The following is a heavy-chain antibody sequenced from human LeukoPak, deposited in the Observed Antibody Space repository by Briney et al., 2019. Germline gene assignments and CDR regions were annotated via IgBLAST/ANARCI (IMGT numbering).Heavy chain of an antibody. Sequence: SETLSLTCAVYGGSFSGYYWSWIRQPPGKGLEWIGEINHSGSTNYNPSLKSRVTISVDTSKNQFSLKLSSVTAADTAVYYCARALSDAFDIWGRGTMVTVSS. J-gene: IGHJ3*02. V-gene: IGHV4-34*01. CDR1: GGSFSGYY. CDR3: ARALSDAFDI. CDR2: INHSGST.